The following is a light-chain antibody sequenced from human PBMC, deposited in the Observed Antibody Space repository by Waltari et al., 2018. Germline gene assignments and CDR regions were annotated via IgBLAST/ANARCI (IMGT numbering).Light chain of an antibody. J-gene: IGLJ3*02. CDR2: GKK. CDR3: QCYENGVSGSL. CDR1: SSNIRAGYD. Sequence: QSVLTPPPSLSGAPGQRVTISCSGSSSNIRAGYDVHWYQPVPGTAPKLPIHGKKTGQARVPDGFGGSKSGTAAPLTITGLEAGNEATYYSQCYENGVSGSLFGGGTKLTVL. V-gene: IGLV1-40*01.